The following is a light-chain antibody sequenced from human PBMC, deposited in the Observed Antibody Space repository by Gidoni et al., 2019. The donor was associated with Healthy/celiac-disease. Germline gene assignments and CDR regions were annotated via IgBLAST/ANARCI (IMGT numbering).Light chain of an antibody. V-gene: IGKV3-20*01. CDR2: GAS. CDR3: QQYGSSPL. J-gene: IGKJ1*01. Sequence: DIVLTQSPGTLSLSPGERATLSCRASQSVSSSYLAWYQQKPGQAPRLLIYGASSRATGIPDRFSGSGSGTDFTLTISRLEPEDFAVYYCQQYGSSPLFXXXTNVEIK. CDR1: QSVSSSY.